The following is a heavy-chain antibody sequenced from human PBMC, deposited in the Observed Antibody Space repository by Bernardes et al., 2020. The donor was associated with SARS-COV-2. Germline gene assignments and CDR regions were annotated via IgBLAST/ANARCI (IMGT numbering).Heavy chain of an antibody. Sequence: SETLSLTCAVSGGPITTRNWWNWVRQPPGKGLEWIGEIFHGGGTNYNPSLRSRVTMSLDKSKNQFSLRLTSLTAADTAMYYCARDRSTDGYKEGFDLWGQGTMVTVSS. D-gene: IGHD5-12*01. V-gene: IGHV4-4*02. CDR3: ARDRSTDGYKEGFDL. CDR1: GGPITTRNW. J-gene: IGHJ3*01. CDR2: IFHGGGT.